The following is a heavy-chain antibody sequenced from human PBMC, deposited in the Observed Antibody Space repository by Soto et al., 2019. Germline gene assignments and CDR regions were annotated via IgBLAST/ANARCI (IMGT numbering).Heavy chain of an antibody. J-gene: IGHJ4*02. Sequence: SETLSLTCTVSGDSIISSNYYWGWVRQPPGKGLEWIGSIYYSGNTYYNPSLRSRVTISVDTSKNQISLKVTSATAADTAVYYCARHWSGDSRSWAHFFFDYWGQGTLVTVSS. CDR2: IYYSGNT. V-gene: IGHV4-39*01. CDR3: ARHWSGDSRSWAHFFFDY. CDR1: GDSIISSNYY. D-gene: IGHD3-22*01.